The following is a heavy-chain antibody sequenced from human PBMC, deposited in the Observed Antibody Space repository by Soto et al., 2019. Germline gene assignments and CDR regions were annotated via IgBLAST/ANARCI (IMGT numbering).Heavy chain of an antibody. D-gene: IGHD2-2*01. CDR1: GYTFTSYA. V-gene: IGHV1-3*01. CDR2: INAGNGNT. Sequence: GASVKVSCKASGYTFTSYAMHWVRQAPGQRLEWMGWINAGNGNTKYSQKFQGRVTITRDTSASTAYMELSSLRSEDTAVYYCARDREYQLLFRYYFDYWGQGTLVTVSS. J-gene: IGHJ4*02. CDR3: ARDREYQLLFRYYFDY.